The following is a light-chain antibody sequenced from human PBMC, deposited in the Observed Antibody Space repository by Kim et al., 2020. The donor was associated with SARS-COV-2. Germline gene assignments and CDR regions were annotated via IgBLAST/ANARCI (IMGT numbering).Light chain of an antibody. CDR1: QSISSY. CDR2: AAS. Sequence: DIQMTQSPSSLSASGGDRVTITCRASQSISSYLNWYQQKPGKAPKLLIYAASSLQSGVPSRFSGSGSGTDFTLTISSLQPEDFATYYCQQSYSTLTWTCGQGTKVDIK. V-gene: IGKV1-39*01. J-gene: IGKJ1*01. CDR3: QQSYSTLTWT.